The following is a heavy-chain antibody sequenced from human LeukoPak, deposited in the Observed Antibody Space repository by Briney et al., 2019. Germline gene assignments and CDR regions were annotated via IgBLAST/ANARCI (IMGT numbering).Heavy chain of an antibody. V-gene: IGHV4-61*09. CDR1: GGSISSGSYY. J-gene: IGHJ4*02. Sequence: SQTLSLTCTVSGGSISSGSYYWSWIRQPAGKGLEWIGHIYTSGSTNYNPSLKSRVTISVDTSKNQFSLKLNSVTAADTAVYYCARILYSNNIDYWGQGTLVTVSS. CDR2: IYTSGST. CDR3: ARILYSNNIDY. D-gene: IGHD2/OR15-2a*01.